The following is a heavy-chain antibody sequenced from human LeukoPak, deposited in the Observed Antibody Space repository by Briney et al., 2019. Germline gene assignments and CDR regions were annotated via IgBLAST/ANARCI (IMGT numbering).Heavy chain of an antibody. V-gene: IGHV3-13*01. J-gene: IGHJ3*02. CDR1: GFTFSRYD. CDR2: IGTAGDT. Sequence: GGSLRLSCAASGFTFSRYDMHWVRQAAGKGLEWVSAIGTAGDTYYPGSVKGRFTISRENAKNSLYLQMNSLRAEDTAVYYCARGYSGSYSLRAFDIWGQGTMVTVSS. CDR3: ARGYSGSYSLRAFDI. D-gene: IGHD1-26*01.